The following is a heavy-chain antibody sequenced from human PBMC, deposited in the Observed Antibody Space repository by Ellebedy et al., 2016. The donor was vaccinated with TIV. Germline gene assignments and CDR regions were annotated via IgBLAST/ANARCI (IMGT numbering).Heavy chain of an antibody. CDR3: VRGPTNYGTSSY. J-gene: IGHJ4*02. V-gene: IGHV1-2*02. Sequence: AASVKVSCKASGYTFTGYYIHWVRQAPGQGLEWVGWINPNSGDTVYAQKPQGRVTMTGDTSISTAYMELSRLISDDTATYYCVRGPTNYGTSSYWGQGTLVTVSS. CDR2: INPNSGDT. CDR1: GYTFTGYY. D-gene: IGHD4-17*01.